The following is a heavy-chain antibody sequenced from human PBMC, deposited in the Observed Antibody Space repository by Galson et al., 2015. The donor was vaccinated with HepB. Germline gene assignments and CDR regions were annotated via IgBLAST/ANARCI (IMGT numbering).Heavy chain of an antibody. CDR3: TRLGDLSGYSSS. CDR1: GFTFSGSA. J-gene: IGHJ4*02. V-gene: IGHV3-73*01. Sequence: SLRLYCAASGFTFSGSAIHWVRQTHGKGLEGVGRIRSNASNYATAYAATPKGRFTISSDDSKKTAFLHMKSLKTEDTAVYYCTRLGDLSGYSSSWGQGTLVTVSS. CDR2: IRSNASNYAT. D-gene: IGHD6-13*01.